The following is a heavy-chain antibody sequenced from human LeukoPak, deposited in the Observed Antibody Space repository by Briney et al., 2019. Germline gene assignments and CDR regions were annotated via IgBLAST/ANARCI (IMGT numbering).Heavy chain of an antibody. Sequence: PGGSLRLACAASGFTFRSYAMTWVRQAPGKGLEWVSAFSATDGSAQYAESVEGRFTISRDNSKNTLFLQMNSLGAEDTAVYYCASAKIAAAGTGAFDVWGQGTLVTVSS. CDR1: GFTFRSYA. CDR3: ASAKIAAAGTGAFDV. CDR2: FSATDGSA. D-gene: IGHD6-13*01. V-gene: IGHV3-23*01. J-gene: IGHJ3*01.